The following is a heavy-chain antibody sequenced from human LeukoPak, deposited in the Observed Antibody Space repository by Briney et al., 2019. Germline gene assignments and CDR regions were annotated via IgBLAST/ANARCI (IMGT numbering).Heavy chain of an antibody. CDR3: ARGGSWYADY. CDR1: GYTFASYG. Sequence: ASVKVSCKASGYTFASYGITWVRQAPGQGLEWMGWINANNGNTNYAQNLQGSVTMTTDTSTSTAYMELRSLRSDDTAVYYCARGGSWYADYWGQGTLVTVSS. V-gene: IGHV1-18*01. D-gene: IGHD6-13*01. CDR2: INANNGNT. J-gene: IGHJ4*02.